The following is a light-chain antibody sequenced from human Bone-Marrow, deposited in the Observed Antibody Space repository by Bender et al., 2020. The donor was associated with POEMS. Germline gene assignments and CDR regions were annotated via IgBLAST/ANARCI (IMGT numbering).Light chain of an antibody. V-gene: IGLV2-23*01. CDR1: SSDVGSTRL. CDR2: EGK. CDR3: CSYAGSDSLV. Sequence: QSALTQPASVSGSPGQSIIISCTGTSSDVGSTRLVSWYQHHPGKAPKLLIYEGKNRASGFSSRFSGAKSGNTASLTISRLQAEDEADYYCCSYAGSDSLVFGGGTKVTVL. J-gene: IGLJ3*02.